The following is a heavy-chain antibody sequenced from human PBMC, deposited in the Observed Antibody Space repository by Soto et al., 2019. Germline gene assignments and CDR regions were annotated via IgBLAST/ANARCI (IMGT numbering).Heavy chain of an antibody. CDR2: MTGSGGDI. D-gene: IGHD3-10*01. CDR1: GFSVSRYA. J-gene: IGHJ4*02. Sequence: EVQLLESGGGLVQPGGSLRLSCAASGFSVSRYAMMWVRQPPGKGQAWVAGMTGSGGDIRYADPVKGRFTITKDNSKNSMSLQMNRLSAEDTALDYCAKDSAGGVGLFDFWGQGTLVTVSS. V-gene: IGHV3-23*01. CDR3: AKDSAGGVGLFDF.